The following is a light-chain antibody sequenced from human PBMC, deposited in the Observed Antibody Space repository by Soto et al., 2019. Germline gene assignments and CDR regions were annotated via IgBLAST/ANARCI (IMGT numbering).Light chain of an antibody. J-gene: IGKJ4*01. Sequence: EIVMTQSPATLSVSPGERATLSCRASQSVSSNLAWYQQKPAQAPRLLIYAASTRATGIPAKFSGSGSGTEFTLTISSLQSEDFAVYYCQQYNNWPLTFGGGTKVEIK. CDR1: QSVSSN. CDR2: AAS. CDR3: QQYNNWPLT. V-gene: IGKV3-15*01.